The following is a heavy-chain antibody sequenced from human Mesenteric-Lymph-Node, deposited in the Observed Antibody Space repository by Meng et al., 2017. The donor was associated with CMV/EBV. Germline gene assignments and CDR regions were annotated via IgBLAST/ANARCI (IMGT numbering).Heavy chain of an antibody. CDR2: ISNSGSTI. Sequence: GGSLRLSCAASGFTFSDYYMSWIRQAPGKGLEWVSYISNSGSTIYYGDSVKGRFTIARDNSKNTVYLQMNSLRAEDTAIYYCAASDTNGMYVDRIFWGQGTLVTVSS. V-gene: IGHV3-11*01. J-gene: IGHJ4*02. CDR1: GFTFSDYY. CDR3: AASDTNGMYVDRIF. D-gene: IGHD3-16*01.